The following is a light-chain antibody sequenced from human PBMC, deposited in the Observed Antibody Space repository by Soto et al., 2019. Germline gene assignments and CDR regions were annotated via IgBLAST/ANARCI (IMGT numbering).Light chain of an antibody. CDR2: GAS. J-gene: IGKJ1*01. Sequence: DIVLTQSPGTLSLSPGDRATLSCRASQSVSGNSLAWYQQKPGQAPRLLIYGASIRATGVPDRFSGSGSGAEFPLTIRRLEPEDFAVYYCQQDVSSPRTCGQGTKVEIK. V-gene: IGKV3-20*01. CDR1: QSVSGNS. CDR3: QQDVSSPRT.